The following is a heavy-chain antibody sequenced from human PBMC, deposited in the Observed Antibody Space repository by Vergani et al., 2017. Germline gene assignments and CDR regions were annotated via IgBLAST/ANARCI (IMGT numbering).Heavy chain of an antibody. V-gene: IGHV4-34*01. CDR2: INHSGST. Sequence: QVQLQQWGAGLLKPSETLSLTCAVYGGSFSGYYWSWIRQPPGKGLEWIGEINHSGSTNYNPSLKSRVTISVDTSKNQFSLKLSAVTAADTAVYYCARGLISPRYCSSTSCYGFYYYYYMDVWGKGTTVTVSS. J-gene: IGHJ6*03. D-gene: IGHD2-2*01. CDR3: ARGLISPRYCSSTSCYGFYYYYYMDV. CDR1: GGSFSGYY.